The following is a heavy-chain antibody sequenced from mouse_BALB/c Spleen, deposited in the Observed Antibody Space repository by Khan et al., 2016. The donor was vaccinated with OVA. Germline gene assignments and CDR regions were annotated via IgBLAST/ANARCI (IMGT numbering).Heavy chain of an antibody. D-gene: IGHD2-4*01. J-gene: IGHJ2*01. V-gene: IGHV3-2*02. CDR3: ARWDYDAPNY. CDR2: ISYSGST. Sequence: EVQLQESGPGLVKPSQSLSLTCTVTGYSITSDYAWNWIRQFPGNKLEWMGFISYSGSTSYNPSLKSRISITRDTSTNQFFLQLNSVTTEDTATYYCARWDYDAPNYWGQGTTLTVSS. CDR1: GYSITSDYA.